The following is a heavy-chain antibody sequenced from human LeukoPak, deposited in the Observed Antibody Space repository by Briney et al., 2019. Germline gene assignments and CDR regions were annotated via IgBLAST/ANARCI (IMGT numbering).Heavy chain of an antibody. CDR1: GYTFNTYG. J-gene: IGHJ4*02. Sequence: ASVKVSCKTSGYTFNTYGITWVRQAPGQGLEWMGWINPNSGGANYAQKFQDRVTMTTDTSVSTAYMELSRLRSDDTAMFFCARAGFVDAPMVHFDYWGQGTLVTVSS. CDR3: ARAGFVDAPMVHFDY. V-gene: IGHV1-2*02. D-gene: IGHD5-18*01. CDR2: INPNSGGA.